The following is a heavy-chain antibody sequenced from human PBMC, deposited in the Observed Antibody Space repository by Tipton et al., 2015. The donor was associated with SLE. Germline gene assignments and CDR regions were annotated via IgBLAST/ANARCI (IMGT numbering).Heavy chain of an antibody. CDR2: ISYDGSNK. D-gene: IGHD7-27*01. CDR1: GFTFSSYA. CDR3: ASSLKTGGFDY. V-gene: IGHV3-30-3*01. J-gene: IGHJ4*02. Sequence: SLRLSCEASGFTFSSYAMHWVRQAPGKGLEWVAAISYDGSNKYYADSVKGRFTISRDKSKNTLYLQMNSLRAEDTAVYYCASSLKTGGFDYWGQGTLVTVSS.